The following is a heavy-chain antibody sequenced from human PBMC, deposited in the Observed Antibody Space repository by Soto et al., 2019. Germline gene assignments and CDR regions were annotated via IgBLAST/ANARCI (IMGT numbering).Heavy chain of an antibody. CDR2: VHHSWGS. CDR1: GGSINSYY. Sequence: XVXLQESGPGLVKPSETLSLSCTVSGGSINSYYWSWIRQSPGKRMEWIGYVHHSWGSSYNPSLQSRVAISIESSKSQFSLAVTAVTATDTAVYYCARQGFGPLHGLVDVWGQGTTVTVS. D-gene: IGHD3-10*01. J-gene: IGHJ6*02. V-gene: IGHV4-59*08. CDR3: ARQGFGPLHGLVDV.